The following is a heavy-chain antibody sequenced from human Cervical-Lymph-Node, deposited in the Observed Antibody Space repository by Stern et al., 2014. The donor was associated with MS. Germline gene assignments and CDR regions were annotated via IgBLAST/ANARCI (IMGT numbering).Heavy chain of an antibody. CDR1: GYTFTDYY. CDR2: IHPNSGGT. CDR3: ARVAVAAPRYFDL. D-gene: IGHD6-19*01. J-gene: IGHJ2*01. V-gene: IGHV1-2*06. Sequence: VQLVESGAEVKKPGASVKVSCKASGYTFTDYYMHWVRQAPGQGLEWMGRIHPNSGGTNYAQKFQGRVTMARDTSISTAYMELSRLRSDDAAVCYCARVAVAAPRYFDLWGRGTLVTVSS.